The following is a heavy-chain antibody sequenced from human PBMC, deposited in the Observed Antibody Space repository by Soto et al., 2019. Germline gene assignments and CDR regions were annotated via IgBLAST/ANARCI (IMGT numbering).Heavy chain of an antibody. D-gene: IGHD6-6*01. Sequence: SETLSLTCTVSGGSVSSCCNYWGWVRQPPGKGLEWIGSIHNSGSTSYNQSLKSRDTISVDTPKNQFSLILTSVTAADTSVYYCTRGLSSPSATGIWGQGTLVTVSS. V-gene: IGHV4-39*01. CDR2: IHNSGST. J-gene: IGHJ4*02. CDR3: TRGLSSPSATGI. CDR1: GGSVSSCCNY.